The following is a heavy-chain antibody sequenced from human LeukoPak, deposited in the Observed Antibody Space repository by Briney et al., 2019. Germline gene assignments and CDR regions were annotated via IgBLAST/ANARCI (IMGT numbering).Heavy chain of an antibody. D-gene: IGHD3-3*01. V-gene: IGHV1-18*01. CDR3: ARGLEWLTRRHTWFDP. CDR1: GYTFTNYA. CDR2: ISAYNGNT. Sequence: ASVKVSCKASGYTFTNYAFTWVRQAPGQGLEWMGWISAYNGNTNYAQKLQGRVTMTTDTSTSTAYMELRSLRSDDTAVYYCARGLEWLTRRHTWFDPWGQGTLVTVSS. J-gene: IGHJ5*02.